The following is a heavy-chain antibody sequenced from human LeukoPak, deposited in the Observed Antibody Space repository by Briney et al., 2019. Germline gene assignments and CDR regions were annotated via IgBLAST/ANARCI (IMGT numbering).Heavy chain of an antibody. J-gene: IGHJ4*02. CDR1: GASISSYY. V-gene: IGHV4-59*01. D-gene: IGHD6-19*01. Sequence: SETLSLTCTVSGASISSYYWTWIRQPPGKGLEWIGYMYYTGSTNYSPSLKSRVTISIDTSKNQFSLWLSSVTAADTAVYYCARGYSSGRVDYWGQGTLVTVSS. CDR3: ARGYSSGRVDY. CDR2: MYYTGST.